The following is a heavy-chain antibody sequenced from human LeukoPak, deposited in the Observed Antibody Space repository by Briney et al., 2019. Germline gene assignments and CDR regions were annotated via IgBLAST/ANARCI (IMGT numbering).Heavy chain of an antibody. J-gene: IGHJ6*02. Sequence: SETLSLTCTVSGGSISSYYWSWIRQPPGKGLEWIGYIYYSGSTTYNPSLKSRVTISVDTSKNQFSLELSTVTAADTAVYYCARQRPIYYYYGMDVWGQGTTVTVSS. V-gene: IGHV4-59*08. CDR3: ARQRPIYYYYGMDV. CDR2: IYYSGST. CDR1: GGSISSYY.